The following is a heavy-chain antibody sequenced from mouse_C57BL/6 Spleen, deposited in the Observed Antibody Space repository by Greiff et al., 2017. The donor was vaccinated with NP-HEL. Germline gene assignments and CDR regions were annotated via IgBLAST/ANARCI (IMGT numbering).Heavy chain of an antibody. CDR2: IYPGDGDT. D-gene: IGHD2-4*01. V-gene: IGHV1-80*01. CDR1: GYAFSSYW. Sequence: QVQLQQSGAELVKPGASVKISCKASGYAFSSYWMNWVKQRPGKGLEWIGQIYPGDGDTNYNGKFKGKATLTADKSSSTAYMQLSSLTSEDSAVYFCARLSYDYDSLGGWGQGTLVTVSA. CDR3: ARLSYDYDSLGG. J-gene: IGHJ3*01.